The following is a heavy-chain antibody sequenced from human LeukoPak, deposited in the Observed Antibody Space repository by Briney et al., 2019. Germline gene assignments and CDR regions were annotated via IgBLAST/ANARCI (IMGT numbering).Heavy chain of an antibody. J-gene: IGHJ6*02. CDR2: ISYDGSNK. CDR3: AKERGPMVRGVIVYYYYYVMDV. Sequence: GRSLRLSCAASGFTFSSYGMHWVRQAPGKGLEWVAVISYDGSNKYYADSVKGRFTISRDNSKNTLYLQMNSLRAEDTAVYYCAKERGPMVRGVIVYYYYYVMDVWGQGTTVTVSS. CDR1: GFTFSSYG. V-gene: IGHV3-30*18. D-gene: IGHD3-10*01.